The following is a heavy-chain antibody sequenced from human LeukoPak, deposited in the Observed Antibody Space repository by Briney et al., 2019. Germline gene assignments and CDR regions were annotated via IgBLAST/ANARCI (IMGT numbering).Heavy chain of an antibody. D-gene: IGHD3-10*01. Sequence: GASVKVSCRASGYTFTSYDINWVRQATGQGLEWMGWMNPNSGNTGYAQKFQGRVTMTRNTSISTAYMELSSLRSEDTAVYYCARVQYGSGSLYMDVWGKGTTVTISS. CDR3: ARVQYGSGSLYMDV. CDR2: MNPNSGNT. CDR1: GYTFTSYD. V-gene: IGHV1-8*01. J-gene: IGHJ6*03.